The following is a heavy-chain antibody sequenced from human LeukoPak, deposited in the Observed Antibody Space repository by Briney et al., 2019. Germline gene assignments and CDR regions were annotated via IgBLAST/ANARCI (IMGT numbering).Heavy chain of an antibody. J-gene: IGHJ4*02. V-gene: IGHV3-49*04. Sequence: GRSLRLSCTASGFTFGDYAMSWVRQAPGKGLEWVGFIRSKAYGGTTEYAASVKGSFTISRDDSKSIAYLQMNSLKTEDTAVYYCTRDHWAVADLYYFDYWGQGTLVTVSS. CDR2: IRSKAYGGTT. D-gene: IGHD6-19*01. CDR3: TRDHWAVADLYYFDY. CDR1: GFTFGDYA.